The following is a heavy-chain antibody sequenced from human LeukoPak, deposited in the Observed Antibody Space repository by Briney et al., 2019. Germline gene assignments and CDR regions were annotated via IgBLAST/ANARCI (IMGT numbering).Heavy chain of an antibody. CDR1: GGSFSSYY. CDR2: IYYSGNT. Sequence: SETLSLTCTVSGGSFSSYYWSWIRQPPGKGLEWIGYIYYSGNTNHNPSLKSRVTISIDTSKNQFSLKVSSVTAADTAVYYRARVAAPGTYKTVFDYWGQGTLVTVSS. D-gene: IGHD6-13*01. V-gene: IGHV4-59*01. J-gene: IGHJ4*02. CDR3: ARVAAPGTYKTVFDY.